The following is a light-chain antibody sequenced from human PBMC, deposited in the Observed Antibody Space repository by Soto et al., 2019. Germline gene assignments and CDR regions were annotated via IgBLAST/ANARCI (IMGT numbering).Light chain of an antibody. V-gene: IGKV3-20*01. Sequence: EIVLTQSPGTLSLSPGERATLSCRASQSVSSSYLAWYQQKPGQAPRLLIYGASSRATGIPDRFSGSGSGTDFTLTISRLEPEDFAVYYWQQYGSSPYTCGQGTKLEIK. CDR1: QSVSSSY. CDR2: GAS. J-gene: IGKJ2*01. CDR3: QQYGSSPYT.